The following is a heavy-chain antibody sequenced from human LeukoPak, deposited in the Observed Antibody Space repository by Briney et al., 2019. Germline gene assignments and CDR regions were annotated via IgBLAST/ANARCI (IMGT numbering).Heavy chain of an antibody. CDR2: IKSKADGGTT. CDR3: TTSFYGSGPFDY. J-gene: IGHJ4*02. V-gene: IGHV3-15*01. D-gene: IGHD3-10*01. CDR1: GFTFNNAC. Sequence: GGSLRLSCAASGFTFNNACMSWVRQAPGKGLEWVGRIKSKADGGTTDYVAPVKGRFTISRDDSKNTLYLQMNSLKTEDTAVYYCTTSFYGSGPFDYWGQGTLVTVSS.